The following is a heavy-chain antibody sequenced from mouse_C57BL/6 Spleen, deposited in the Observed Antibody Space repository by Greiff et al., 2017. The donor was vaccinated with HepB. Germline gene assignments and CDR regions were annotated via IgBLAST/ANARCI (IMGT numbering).Heavy chain of an antibody. D-gene: IGHD1-1*01. CDR2: ISYSGST. V-gene: IGHV3-1*01. Sequence: VQLQQSGPGMVKPSQSLSLTCTVTGYSITSGYDWHWIRHFPGNKLEWMGYISYSGSTNYNPSLKSRISITHDTSKNHFFLKLNSVTTEDTATYYCARSYYYGSSYWYFDVWGTGTTVTVSS. CDR1: GYSITSGYD. J-gene: IGHJ1*03. CDR3: ARSYYYGSSYWYFDV.